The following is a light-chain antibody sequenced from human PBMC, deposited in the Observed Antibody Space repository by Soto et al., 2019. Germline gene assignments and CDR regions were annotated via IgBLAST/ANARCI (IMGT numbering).Light chain of an antibody. CDR2: NAN. Sequence: QSALTQPRSVSGSPGQSVTIACTGTSSDVGGYHYVSWYQHHPGKAPKLMIFNANERPSGVPARFSGSKSGNTASLTISGLQAEDEADYYCCSYAGIYTSIFGGGTKVTVL. J-gene: IGLJ2*01. V-gene: IGLV2-11*01. CDR3: CSYAGIYTSI. CDR1: SSDVGGYHY.